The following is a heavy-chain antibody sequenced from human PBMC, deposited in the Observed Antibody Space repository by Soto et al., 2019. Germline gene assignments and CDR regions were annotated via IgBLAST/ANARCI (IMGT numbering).Heavy chain of an antibody. CDR1: GYTFTSYG. D-gene: IGHD2-2*02. J-gene: IGHJ6*02. CDR3: AREGVVVPAAIQDYYYGMDV. V-gene: IGHV1-18*01. Sequence: QVQLVQSGAEVKKPGASVKVSCKASGYTFTSYGISWVRQAPGQGLEWMGWISAYNGNTNYAQKLQGRGTMTTDTSTSTAYMELRSLRSDDTAVYYCAREGVVVPAAIQDYYYGMDVWGQGTTVTVSS. CDR2: ISAYNGNT.